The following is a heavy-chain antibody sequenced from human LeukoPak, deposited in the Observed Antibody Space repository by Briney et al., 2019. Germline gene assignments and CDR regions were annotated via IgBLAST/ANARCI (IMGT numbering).Heavy chain of an antibody. J-gene: IGHJ5*02. CDR2: IIPIFGTA. CDR3: ARDAPYGDYGAWSDP. Sequence: ASVKVSCKASGGTFSSYAISWVRQAPGQGLEWMGGIIPIFGTANYAQKFQGRVTITTDESTSTAYMELSSLRSEDTAVYYCARDAPYGDYGAWSDPWGQGTLVTVSS. D-gene: IGHD4-17*01. CDR1: GGTFSSYA. V-gene: IGHV1-69*05.